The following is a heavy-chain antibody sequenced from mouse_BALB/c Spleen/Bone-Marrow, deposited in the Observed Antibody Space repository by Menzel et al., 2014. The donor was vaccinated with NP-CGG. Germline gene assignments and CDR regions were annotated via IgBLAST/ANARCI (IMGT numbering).Heavy chain of an antibody. D-gene: IGHD2-4*01. CDR3: ALYYDYDVGY. J-gene: IGHJ2*01. Sequence: EVKLHESGAELVKPGASVKLSCTASGFNIKDTYMHWVKQRPEQGLEWIGRIDPANGNTKYDPKFQGKATITADTSSNTAYLLLSSLTSEDTAVYYCALYYDYDVGYWGQGTTLTVSS. V-gene: IGHV14-3*02. CDR1: GFNIKDTY. CDR2: IDPANGNT.